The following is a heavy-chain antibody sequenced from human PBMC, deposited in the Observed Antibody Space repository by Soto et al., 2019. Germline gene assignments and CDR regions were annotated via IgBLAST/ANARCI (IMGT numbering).Heavy chain of an antibody. J-gene: IGHJ6*02. Sequence: GGSLRLSCEVSGFTFSAYWMHWVRQVPGKGLIWVSRISDDGSTTTYAGSVKGRFTISRDNAKNTLYLQMNSLRAEDTAVYYCARGAPTLFVDDYAGMDVWGQGTTVTVSS. D-gene: IGHD3-16*02. V-gene: IGHV3-74*01. CDR2: ISDDGSTT. CDR3: ARGAPTLFVDDYAGMDV. CDR1: GFTFSAYW.